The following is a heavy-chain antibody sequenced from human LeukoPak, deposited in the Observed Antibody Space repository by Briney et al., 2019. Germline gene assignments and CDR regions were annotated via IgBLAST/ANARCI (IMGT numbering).Heavy chain of an antibody. CDR1: GFTFSSYW. CDR3: ARDFRPDSSFSPFAY. J-gene: IGHJ4*02. V-gene: IGHV3-7*01. Sequence: GSLRLSCAASGFTFSSYWMSWVRQAPGKGLEWVANIKQDGSEKYYVDSVKGRFTISRDNGKNSLYLQMNSLRAEDTAVYYCARDFRPDSSFSPFAYWGQGTLVTVSS. CDR2: IKQDGSEK. D-gene: IGHD2-15*01.